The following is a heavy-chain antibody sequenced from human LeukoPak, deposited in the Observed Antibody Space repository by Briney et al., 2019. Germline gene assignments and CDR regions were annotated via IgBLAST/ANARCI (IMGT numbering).Heavy chain of an antibody. CDR2: ISGSGGST. CDR1: GFTFSSYG. Sequence: GGSLRLSCAASGFTFSSYGMSWVRQASGKGLEWVSAISGSGGSTYYADSVKGRFTISRDNSKNTLFLQMNRLRDEDTAVYYCATFRNSWYVPEFDYWGQGTLVTVSS. D-gene: IGHD6-13*01. V-gene: IGHV3-23*01. J-gene: IGHJ4*02. CDR3: ATFRNSWYVPEFDY.